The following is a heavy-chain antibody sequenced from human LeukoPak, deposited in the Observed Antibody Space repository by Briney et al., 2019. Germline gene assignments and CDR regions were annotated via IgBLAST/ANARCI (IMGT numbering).Heavy chain of an antibody. Sequence: PGGSLRLSCAASGFTFSSYAMHWVRQAPGKGLEWVAVISYDGSNKYYADSVKGRFTISRDNSKNTLYLQMSSLRAEDTAVYYCAKDRELGGAEFDPWGQGTLVTVSS. V-gene: IGHV3-30-3*01. CDR1: GFTFSSYA. D-gene: IGHD1-26*01. J-gene: IGHJ5*02. CDR2: ISYDGSNK. CDR3: AKDRELGGAEFDP.